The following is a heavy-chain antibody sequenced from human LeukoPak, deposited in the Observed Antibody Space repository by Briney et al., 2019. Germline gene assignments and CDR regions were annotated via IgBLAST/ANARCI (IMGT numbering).Heavy chain of an antibody. Sequence: GGSLRLSCAASGFRVSSYEMNWVRQAPGKGLEWVSYISSSGDILYYAASVKGRFTISRDNARKSLYLQMNSLRAEDTAVYYCARGGEYSGVFEFDYWGQGTLVTVSS. V-gene: IGHV3-48*03. CDR1: GFRVSSYE. CDR2: ISSSGDIL. D-gene: IGHD4-23*01. J-gene: IGHJ4*02. CDR3: ARGGEYSGVFEFDY.